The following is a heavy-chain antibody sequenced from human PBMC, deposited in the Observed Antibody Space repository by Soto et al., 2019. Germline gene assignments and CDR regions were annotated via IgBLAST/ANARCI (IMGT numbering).Heavy chain of an antibody. J-gene: IGHJ2*01. CDR2: IYYSGST. CDR1: GGSISSSSYY. CDR3: ASVILLLQDWYFDL. D-gene: IGHD3-22*01. Sequence: QLQLQESGPGLVKPSETLSLTCTVSGGSISSSSYYWGWIRQPPGKGLEWIGSIYYSGSTYYNPSLKSRVTISVDTSKNQFSLKLSSVTAADTAVYYCASVILLLQDWYFDLWGRGTLVTVSS. V-gene: IGHV4-39*01.